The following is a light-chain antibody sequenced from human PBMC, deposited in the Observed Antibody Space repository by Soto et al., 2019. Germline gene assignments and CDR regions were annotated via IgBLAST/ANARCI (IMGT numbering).Light chain of an antibody. CDR2: GAS. Sequence: EIVFTQSPGTLSLSPGERATLSCRDSQSVSSSYLAWYQQKPGQAPRLLIYGASSRATGIPDRFSGSGSGADFTLTISSLEPEDLALYYCQQRSTWPTFGQGTRLEIK. CDR1: QSVSSSY. CDR3: QQRSTWPT. V-gene: IGKV3D-20*02. J-gene: IGKJ5*01.